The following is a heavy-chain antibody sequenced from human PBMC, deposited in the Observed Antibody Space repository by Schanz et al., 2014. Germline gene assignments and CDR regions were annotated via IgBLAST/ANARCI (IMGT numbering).Heavy chain of an antibody. CDR3: ARPLGPNYYYYGLDV. J-gene: IGHJ6*02. CDR1: GFSFSDYG. Sequence: QVQLVESGGGVAQPWGSLRLSCAGSGFSFSDYGMHWVRQAPGRGLEWVAVISYHGSERYYADSVKGRFTISRDNSKNTLYLQMNSLRAEDTAVYYCARPLGPNYYYYGLDVWGQGTTVTVSS. CDR2: ISYHGSER. V-gene: IGHV3-30*03.